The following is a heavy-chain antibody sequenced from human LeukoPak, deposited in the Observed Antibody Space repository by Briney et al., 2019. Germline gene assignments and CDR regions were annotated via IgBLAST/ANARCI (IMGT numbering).Heavy chain of an antibody. D-gene: IGHD6-19*01. J-gene: IGHJ4*02. CDR3: ARGRGQWLVRGQYYFDY. Sequence: GGSLRLSCAASGFTFSSYGMHWVRQAPGKGVEWVAVIWYDGSNKYYADSVKGRFTISRDNSKNTLYLQMNSLRAEDTAVYYCARGRGQWLVRGQYYFDYWGQGTLVTVSS. V-gene: IGHV3-33*01. CDR1: GFTFSSYG. CDR2: IWYDGSNK.